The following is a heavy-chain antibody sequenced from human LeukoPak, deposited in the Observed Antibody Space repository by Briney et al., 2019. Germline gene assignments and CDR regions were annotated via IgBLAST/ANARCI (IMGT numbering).Heavy chain of an antibody. CDR2: ISSSSSDI. CDR3: VTDYGGSSGAFDI. CDR1: GFTLSSYA. Sequence: PGGSLRLSCTGSGFTLSSYAMNWVRRVPGQGLEWVSSISSSSSDIYYTDSVKGRFTISRDNAKNSLYLQMNSLRAEDTAVYYCVTDYGGSSGAFDIWGQGTMVTVSS. V-gene: IGHV3-21*01. D-gene: IGHD4-23*01. J-gene: IGHJ3*02.